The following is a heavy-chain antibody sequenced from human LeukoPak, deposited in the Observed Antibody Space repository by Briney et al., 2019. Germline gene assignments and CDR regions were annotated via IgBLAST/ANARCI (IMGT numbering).Heavy chain of an antibody. J-gene: IGHJ4*02. D-gene: IGHD6-13*01. CDR3: ARDSRHLSSTRGGLKESRGAFFDY. CDR2: IFSSSTYI. Sequence: PGGSLRLSCAASGFACNTYSMNWVRQAPGKGLEWVSFIFSSSTYIYYTDSVKGRFTISRDNARNSLYLQLDNLRAEDTGVYYCARDSRHLSSTRGGLKESRGAFFDYWGQGTLVTVSS. CDR1: GFACNTYS. V-gene: IGHV3-21*03.